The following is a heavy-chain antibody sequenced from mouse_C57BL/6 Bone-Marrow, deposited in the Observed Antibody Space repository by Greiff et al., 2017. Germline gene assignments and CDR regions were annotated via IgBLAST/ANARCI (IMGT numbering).Heavy chain of an antibody. D-gene: IGHD1-1*01. CDR2: LYPGSGDT. V-gene: IGHV1-76*01. Sequence: QVQLKESGAELGRPGASVKLSCKASGHTFTDYYINWVKQRPGQGLEWIARLYPGSGDTYYNEKFKGKATLTAETSSSTAYLQLSSLTSAVSAVFFCARRNYVLAMDWWGQEASGTVSS. CDR1: GHTFTDYY. CDR3: ARRNYVLAMDW. J-gene: IGHJ4*01.